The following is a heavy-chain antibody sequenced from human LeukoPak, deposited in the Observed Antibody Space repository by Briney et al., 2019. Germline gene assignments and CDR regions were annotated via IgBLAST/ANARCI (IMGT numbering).Heavy chain of an antibody. V-gene: IGHV3-48*01. CDR2: VTLNGRSV. CDR1: GLTFSSYS. CDR3: ARDHNWGFDY. D-gene: IGHD1-1*01. Sequence: GGSLRLSCAASGLTFSSYSMNWVRQAPGKGLEWLSYVTLNGRSVHYADSVKGRFTISRDNAKNSLYLQMNSLRVEDTAVYYCARDHNWGFDYWGQGTLVTVSS. J-gene: IGHJ4*02.